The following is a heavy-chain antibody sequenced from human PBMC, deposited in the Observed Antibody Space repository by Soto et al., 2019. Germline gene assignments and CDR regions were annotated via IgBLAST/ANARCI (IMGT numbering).Heavy chain of an antibody. CDR3: AKDDFTDRGDDYFDY. J-gene: IGHJ4*02. CDR2: IGASGDIT. Sequence: GGSLRLSCAASGFSFTNFAMSWVRQAPGKGLEWVAGIGASGDITWYADSVKGRLSISRDNSKNTLYLQLNSPRFEDTAVYYCAKDDFTDRGDDYFDYWGPGTRVTVSS. CDR1: GFSFTNFA. V-gene: IGHV3-23*01. D-gene: IGHD2-21*02.